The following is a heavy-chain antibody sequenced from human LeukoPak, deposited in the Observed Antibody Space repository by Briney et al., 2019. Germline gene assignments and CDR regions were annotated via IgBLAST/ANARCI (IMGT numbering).Heavy chain of an antibody. CDR2: ISSSSSTI. V-gene: IGHV3-48*01. D-gene: IGHD4-17*01. CDR3: ARENYADLFDS. CDR1: GFNFSSYN. J-gene: IGHJ4*02. Sequence: GGSLRLSCAASGFNFSSYNMNWVRQAPGKGLECIAYISSSSSTIYYAHSVKGRFTISRDNAKNSVFLQMNSLRAEDTAVYYCARENYADLFDSWGQGTLVTVSS.